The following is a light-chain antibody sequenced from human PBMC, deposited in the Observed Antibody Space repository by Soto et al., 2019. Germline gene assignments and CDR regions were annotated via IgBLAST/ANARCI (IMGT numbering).Light chain of an antibody. Sequence: DIQMTQSPSTLSASVGDRVTITCRASQSISSWLAWYQQKPGKAPKLLIYDASSLESGVPSRFSGSGSGTEFTLTISSLQPGDFATYYCQQYYSYLTFGGGTKVDIK. CDR3: QQYYSYLT. V-gene: IGKV1-5*01. J-gene: IGKJ4*01. CDR2: DAS. CDR1: QSISSW.